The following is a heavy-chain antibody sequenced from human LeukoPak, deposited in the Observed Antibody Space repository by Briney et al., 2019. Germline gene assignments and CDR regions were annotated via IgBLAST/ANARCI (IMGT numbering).Heavy chain of an antibody. CDR2: LYSGGST. J-gene: IGHJ4*02. Sequence: GGSLRLSCAASGFTVSSNYMTWVRQAPGKGLEWVSILYSGGSTYYADSVKGRLTISRDNSKNTLYLQMNSLRAEDTAVYYCAKFYDILTAYFDFWGQGTLVTVSS. CDR3: AKFYDILTAYFDF. CDR1: GFTVSSNY. D-gene: IGHD3-9*01. V-gene: IGHV3-53*01.